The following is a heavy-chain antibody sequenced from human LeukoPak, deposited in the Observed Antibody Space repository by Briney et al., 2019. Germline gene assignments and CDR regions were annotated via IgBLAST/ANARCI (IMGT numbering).Heavy chain of an antibody. CDR3: SGYYRDTFDI. J-gene: IGHJ3*02. D-gene: IGHD3-3*01. CDR2: IRYDGSNK. Sequence: GGSLRLSCAASGFTFSSYGMHWVRQAPGKGLEWVAFIRYDGSNKYYADSVKGRFTISRDNSKNTLYLQMNSLRAEDTAVYYCSGYYRDTFDIWGQGTMVTVSS. V-gene: IGHV3-30*02. CDR1: GFTFSSYG.